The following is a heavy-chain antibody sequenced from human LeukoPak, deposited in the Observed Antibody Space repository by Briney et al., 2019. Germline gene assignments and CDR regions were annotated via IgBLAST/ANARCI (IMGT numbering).Heavy chain of an antibody. Sequence: ASVKVSCKASGYTFTGYYIHWVRQAPGQGLEWMGWINPNRGTTNYAQKFQGRVTMTRDTSISTAYMELSRLRSDDTAVYYCARVVVAATVWFDPWGQGTLVTVSS. J-gene: IGHJ5*02. CDR1: GYTFTGYY. CDR2: INPNRGTT. CDR3: ARVVVAATVWFDP. V-gene: IGHV1-2*02. D-gene: IGHD2-15*01.